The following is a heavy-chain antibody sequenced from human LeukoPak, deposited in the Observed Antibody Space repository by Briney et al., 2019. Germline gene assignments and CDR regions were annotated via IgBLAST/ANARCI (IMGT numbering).Heavy chain of an antibody. CDR1: GYTFTGYF. D-gene: IGHD1/OR15-1a*01. J-gene: IGHJ4*02. CDR2: INPNSGGI. V-gene: IGHV1-2*02. CDR3: ARLATTLIPFDY. Sequence: ASVKVSCKASGYTFTGYFVHWVRQAPGQGLEWMGWINPNSGGINYAQKFQGRVTLTRDTSISTAYMELSRLSSDDTAVYYCARLATTLIPFDYWGQGTLVTVSS.